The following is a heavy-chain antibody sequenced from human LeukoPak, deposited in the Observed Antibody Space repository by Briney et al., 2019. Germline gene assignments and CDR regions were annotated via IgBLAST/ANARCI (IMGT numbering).Heavy chain of an antibody. CDR1: GFTFSSYA. V-gene: IGHV3-30-3*01. CDR3: ARGEMATLDY. J-gene: IGHJ4*02. D-gene: IGHD5-24*01. Sequence: AGGSLRLSCAASGFTFSSYAMHWVRQAPGKGVEWVAVISYDGSNKYYADSVKGRFTISRDNSKTTLCLQMNSLRAEDTAVYYCARGEMATLDYWGQGTLVTVSS. CDR2: ISYDGSNK.